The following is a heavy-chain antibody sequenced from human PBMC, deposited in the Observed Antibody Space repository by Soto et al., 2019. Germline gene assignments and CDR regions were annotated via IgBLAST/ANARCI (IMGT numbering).Heavy chain of an antibody. CDR1: GDRVSSNSAA. D-gene: IGHD1-7*01. Sequence: QVQLQESGPGLVKPSQTLSLTCAISGDRVSSNSAAWNWIRQSPSRGLEWLGRTYYRSRWYNDYAVSVRSRITVNPDTSKNQFSLQLTSVTPEDTAVYYCAGTTSHYWYYMDVWGKGTTVTVSS. V-gene: IGHV6-1*01. J-gene: IGHJ6*03. CDR2: TYYRSRWYN. CDR3: AGTTSHYWYYMDV.